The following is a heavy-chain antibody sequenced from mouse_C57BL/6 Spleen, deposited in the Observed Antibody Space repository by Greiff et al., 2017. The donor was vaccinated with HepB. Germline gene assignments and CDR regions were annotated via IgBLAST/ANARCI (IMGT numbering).Heavy chain of an antibody. J-gene: IGHJ4*01. Sequence: VQLQQSGPELVKPGASVKISCKASGYAFSSSWMNWVKQRPGKGLEWIGRIYPGDGDTNYNGKFKGKATLTADKSSSTAYMQLSSLTSEDSAVYFCARNDYDYDGDAMDYGGQGTSVTVSS. CDR3: ARNDYDYDGDAMDY. CDR1: GYAFSSSW. V-gene: IGHV1-82*01. CDR2: IYPGDGDT. D-gene: IGHD2-4*01.